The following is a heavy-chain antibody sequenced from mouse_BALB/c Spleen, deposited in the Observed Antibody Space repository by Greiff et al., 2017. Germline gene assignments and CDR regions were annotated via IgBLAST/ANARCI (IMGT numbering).Heavy chain of an antibody. J-gene: IGHJ3*01. V-gene: IGHV1-54*03. CDR1: GYAFTNYL. D-gene: IGHD1-1*01. Sequence: VQLVESGAELVRPGTSVKVSCKASGYAFTNYLIEWVKQRPGQGLEWIGVINPGSGGTNYNEKFKGKATLTADKSSSTAYMQLSSLTSDDSAVYFCAREHYGSSYLFAYWGQGTLVTVSA. CDR3: AREHYGSSYLFAY. CDR2: INPGSGGT.